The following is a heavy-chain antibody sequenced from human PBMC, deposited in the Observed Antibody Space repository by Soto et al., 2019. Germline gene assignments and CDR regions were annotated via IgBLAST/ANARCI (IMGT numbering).Heavy chain of an antibody. CDR1: GYTFTKYG. CDR3: ARDLNIVLKGLRYYFDY. CDR2: ISGYNGNT. D-gene: IGHD2-8*01. V-gene: IGHV1-18*01. Sequence: QVQLVQSGAEVKKPGASVKVSCKASGYTFTKYGFTWVRQAPGHGLEWMGWISGYNGNTNYAQKFQDRVTMTTDTSTSTAYMELSSLRSDDTAVYYCARDLNIVLKGLRYYFDYWCQGTLVSVSS. J-gene: IGHJ4*02.